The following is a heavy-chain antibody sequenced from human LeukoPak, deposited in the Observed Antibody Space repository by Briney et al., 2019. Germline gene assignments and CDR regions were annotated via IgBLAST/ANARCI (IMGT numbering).Heavy chain of an antibody. CDR3: AKEGIFGVVMTWFDP. CDR2: IKSKTDGGTT. J-gene: IGHJ5*02. Sequence: GGSLRLSCAASGFTFSNAWMSWVRQAPGKGLEWVGRIKSKTDGGTTDYAAPVKGRFTISRDDSKNTLYLQMNSLKTEDTAVYYCAKEGIFGVVMTWFDPWGQGTLVTVSS. CDR1: GFTFSNAW. D-gene: IGHD3-3*01. V-gene: IGHV3-15*01.